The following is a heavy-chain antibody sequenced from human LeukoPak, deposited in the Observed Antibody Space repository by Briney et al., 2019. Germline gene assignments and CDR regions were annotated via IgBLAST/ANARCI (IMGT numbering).Heavy chain of an antibody. V-gene: IGHV3-48*01. Sequence: GGSLRLSCAASGFTFSSYSMNWVRQAPGKGLEVVSYISRSSSTIYYADSVKGRFTISRDNAKTPLYLQMNSLRAEDTAVFYCARGDYGDYSYYYMDVWGKGTTVTVSS. D-gene: IGHD4-17*01. CDR1: GFTFSSYS. J-gene: IGHJ6*03. CDR2: ISRSSSTI. CDR3: ARGDYGDYSYYYMDV.